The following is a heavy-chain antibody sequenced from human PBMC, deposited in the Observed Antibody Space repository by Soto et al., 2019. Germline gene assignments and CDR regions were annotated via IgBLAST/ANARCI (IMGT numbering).Heavy chain of an antibody. Sequence: EVQLVESGGGLVKPGGSLRLSCAASGINFSRAWMSWVRQAPGKGLEWVGRIKSKFDGETIDYAPPVKGRFTISRDDSKKIVYLQIVSLNAEDTAVYYCATGLLRYYAYWGHGTLVTVSS. V-gene: IGHV3-15*01. CDR1: GINFSRAW. D-gene: IGHD3-9*01. CDR2: IKSKFDGETI. J-gene: IGHJ4*01. CDR3: ATGLLRYYAY.